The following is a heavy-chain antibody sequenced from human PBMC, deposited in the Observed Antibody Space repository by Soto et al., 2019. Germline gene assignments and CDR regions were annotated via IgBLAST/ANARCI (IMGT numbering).Heavy chain of an antibody. V-gene: IGHV4-34*01. J-gene: IGHJ2*01. D-gene: IGHD5-12*01. CDR3: ARLSGYDWYFEL. CDR1: GGSFSGYY. Sequence: QVQLQQWGAGLLKPSETLSLTCAVYGGSFSGYYWSWIRQPPGKGLEWIGEINHSGSTNYNPSLNSRXXIXVXMSKNQFSLKLSSVTAADTAVYYCARLSGYDWYFELWGRGTLVTVSS. CDR2: INHSGST.